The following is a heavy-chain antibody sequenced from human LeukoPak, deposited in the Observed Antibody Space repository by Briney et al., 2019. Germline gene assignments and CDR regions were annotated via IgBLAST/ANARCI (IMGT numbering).Heavy chain of an antibody. Sequence: SETLSLTCTVSGSSISSSSYYWGWIRQPPGKGLEWIGSIYYSGSTYYNPSLKSRVTISVDTSKNQFSLKLSSVTAADTAVYYCARLRAGWYFDLWGRGTLVTVSS. CDR2: IYYSGST. CDR3: ARLRAGWYFDL. D-gene: IGHD4-17*01. J-gene: IGHJ2*01. V-gene: IGHV4-39*01. CDR1: GSSISSSSYY.